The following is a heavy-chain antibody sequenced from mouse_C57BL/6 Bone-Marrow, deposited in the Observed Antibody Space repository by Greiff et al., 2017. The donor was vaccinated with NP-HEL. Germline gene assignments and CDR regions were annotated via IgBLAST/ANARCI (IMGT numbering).Heavy chain of an antibody. CDR1: GYTFTSYW. CDR2: IDPSDSYT. V-gene: IGHV1-69*01. D-gene: IGHD2-3*01. Sequence: QVQLQQPGAELVMPGASVKLSCKASGYTFTSYWMHWVKQRPGQGLEWIGEIDPSDSYTNYNQKFKGKSTLTVDKSSSTAYMQLSSLTSEDSAVYYCARRGGYYDPWFAYWGQGTLVTVSA. J-gene: IGHJ3*01. CDR3: ARRGGYYDPWFAY.